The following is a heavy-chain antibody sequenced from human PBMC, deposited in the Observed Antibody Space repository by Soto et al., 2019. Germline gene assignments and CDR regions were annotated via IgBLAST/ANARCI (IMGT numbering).Heavy chain of an antibody. J-gene: IGHJ3*02. Sequence: QVQLVQSGAEVKKPGSSVKVSCKASGGTFSSYAISWARQAPGQGLEWMGGIIPIFGTANYAQKFQGRVTITADESTSTAYMELSSLRSEDTAVYYCARARGRITMIVVVPHDAFDIWGQGTMVTVSS. D-gene: IGHD3-22*01. CDR1: GGTFSSYA. CDR3: ARARGRITMIVVVPHDAFDI. V-gene: IGHV1-69*01. CDR2: IIPIFGTA.